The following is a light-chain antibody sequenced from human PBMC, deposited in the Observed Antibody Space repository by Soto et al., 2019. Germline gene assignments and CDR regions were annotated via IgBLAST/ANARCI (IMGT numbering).Light chain of an antibody. Sequence: EIGLTQSPGTLSLSPGERATLSCRASQSVTCTYLAWFQQKPGQAPSLLIYDASSRATGIPDRFSGSGSGTEFSLTISGMETEDFALYYSQQYVSSPEYTFGTGTKVDIK. V-gene: IGKV3-20*01. CDR2: DAS. CDR3: QQYVSSPEYT. CDR1: QSVTCTY. J-gene: IGKJ3*01.